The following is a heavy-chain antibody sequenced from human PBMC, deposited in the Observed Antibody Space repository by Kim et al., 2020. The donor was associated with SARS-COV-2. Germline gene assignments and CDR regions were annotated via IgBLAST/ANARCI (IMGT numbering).Heavy chain of an antibody. J-gene: IGHJ5*02. CDR2: ISSSSTI. V-gene: IGHV3-48*02. Sequence: GGSLRLSCAASGFTFSSYSMNWVRQAPGKGLEWVSYISSSSTIYYADSVKGRFTISRDNAKNSLYLQMNSLRDEDTAVYYCASFDYGDYGPWFDPWGQGTLVTVSS. CDR1: GFTFSSYS. CDR3: ASFDYGDYGPWFDP. D-gene: IGHD4-17*01.